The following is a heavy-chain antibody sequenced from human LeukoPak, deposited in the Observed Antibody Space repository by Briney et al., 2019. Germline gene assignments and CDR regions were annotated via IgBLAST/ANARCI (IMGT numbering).Heavy chain of an antibody. D-gene: IGHD5-18*01. J-gene: IGHJ4*02. CDR3: ARGKRDRYSYGPQDY. CDR2: IYYSGST. Sequence: SETLSLTCTVSGGSISSSSYYWGWIRQPPGKGLEWIGSIYYSGSTYYNPSLKSRVTISVDTSKNQFSLKLSSVTAADTAVYYCARGKRDRYSYGPQDYWGQGTLVTVSS. CDR1: GGSISSSSYY. V-gene: IGHV4-39*01.